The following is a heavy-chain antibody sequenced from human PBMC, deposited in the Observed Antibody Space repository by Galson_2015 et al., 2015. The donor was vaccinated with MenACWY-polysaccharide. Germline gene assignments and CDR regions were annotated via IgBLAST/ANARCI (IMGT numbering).Heavy chain of an antibody. Sequence: PALVKPTQTLSLTCTFSGFSVTATGVGVGWIRQPPGKAPEWLAHIYLGGEKRFSPLLGARLSITKHTSRDQVVLTMTDMDPVDTATYYCVRLLGGVSFDSWGQGTL. D-gene: IGHD1-26*01. CDR3: VRLLGGVSFDS. CDR1: GFSVTATGVG. J-gene: IGHJ4*02. CDR2: IYLGGEK. V-gene: IGHV2-5*02.